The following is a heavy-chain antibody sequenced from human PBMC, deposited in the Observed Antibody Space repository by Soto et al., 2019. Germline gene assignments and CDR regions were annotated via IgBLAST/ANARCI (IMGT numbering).Heavy chain of an antibody. Sequence: EVQLLETGGGLVQPGGSRRLSCKASGFIFQHFVINCVRQAPGKGLEWVSIIGGTGQYTFYAVSGSGRLTFSRDNSENTVYLEMNSLRAEDTAIYVCAEGGTSHIYGIDVWGPGTTVIVSS. CDR2: IGGTGQYT. J-gene: IGHJ6*02. D-gene: IGHD2-2*01. CDR3: AEGGTSHIYGIDV. CDR1: GFIFQHFV. V-gene: IGHV3-23*01.